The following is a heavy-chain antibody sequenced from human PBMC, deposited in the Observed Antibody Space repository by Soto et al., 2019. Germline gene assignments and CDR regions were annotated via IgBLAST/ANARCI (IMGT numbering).Heavy chain of an antibody. CDR1: GFTFRSYG. J-gene: IGHJ6*02. V-gene: IGHV3-33*01. CDR2: IWYDGSNK. Sequence: QVQLVESGGGVVQPGRSLRLSCAASGFTFRSYGMHWVRQAPGKGLEWVAVIWYDGSNKYYADSVKGRFTISRDNSKNTLYLQMNSLRAEDTAVYYCARGALYYYYGMDVWGQGTTVTVSS. CDR3: ARGALYYYYGMDV.